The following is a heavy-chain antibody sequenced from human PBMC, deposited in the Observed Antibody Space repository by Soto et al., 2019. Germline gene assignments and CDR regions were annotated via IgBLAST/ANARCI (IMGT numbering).Heavy chain of an antibody. CDR2: LNSGATTA. J-gene: IGHJ6*02. CDR3: ARGVPGYDAVDV. Sequence: EVQLVESGGGLVQPGGSLRLSCTASGLTFSTYWMHWVRQAPGKGLAWIARLNSGATTANYADSVRGRCTISRDNAKNTVYLQLNSLRDEDTAVYYCARGVPGYDAVDVWGQGTTVTVSS. V-gene: IGHV3-74*01. CDR1: GLTFSTYW.